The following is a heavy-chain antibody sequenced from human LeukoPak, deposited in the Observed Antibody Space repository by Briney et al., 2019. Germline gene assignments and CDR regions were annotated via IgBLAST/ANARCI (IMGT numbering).Heavy chain of an antibody. Sequence: PSETLSLTCTVSGGSISSHYWSWIRQPPGKGLEWIGYIYYSGSTNYNPSLKSRVTISVDTSKNQFSLKLSSVTAADTAVYYCARVKNSGLRVGPGAYYYYGMDVWRQGTTVTVSS. CDR2: IYYSGST. D-gene: IGHD1-26*01. CDR1: GGSISSHY. CDR3: ARVKNSGLRVGPGAYYYYGMDV. V-gene: IGHV4-59*11. J-gene: IGHJ6*02.